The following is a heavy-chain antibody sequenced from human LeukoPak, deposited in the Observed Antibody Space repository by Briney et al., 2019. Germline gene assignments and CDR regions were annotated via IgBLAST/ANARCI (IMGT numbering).Heavy chain of an antibody. CDR1: GYSFATYW. D-gene: IGHD5-12*01. J-gene: IGHJ3*01. CDR2: NYPGDSDT. Sequence: GESLKISCKGSGYSFATYWIGWVRQMPGKGLEWMGINYPGDSDTTYSPSFQGQVTMSADKSLSTAYLQWSSLKASGTAMYYCARRVSSSGFDAFDVWGQGTMVTVSS. CDR3: ARRVSSSGFDAFDV. V-gene: IGHV5-51*01.